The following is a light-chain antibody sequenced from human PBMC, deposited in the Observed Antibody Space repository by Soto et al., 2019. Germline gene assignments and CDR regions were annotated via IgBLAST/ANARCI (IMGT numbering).Light chain of an antibody. CDR2: AAS. Sequence: EIVVTQSPGTLSLSPGERATLSCRASQSVSANFVAWYQQKPGQPPRLFIFAASGRAAGIPDRFSGNGSGTDCPLTISRLEPEHFAVYYCQQYGSSPYTFAQGTKLEI. CDR3: QQYGSSPYT. J-gene: IGKJ2*01. V-gene: IGKV3-20*01. CDR1: QSVSANF.